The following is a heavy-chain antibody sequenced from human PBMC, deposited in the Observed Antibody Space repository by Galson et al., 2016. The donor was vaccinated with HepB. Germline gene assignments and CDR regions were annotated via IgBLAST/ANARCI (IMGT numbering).Heavy chain of an antibody. J-gene: IGHJ6*04. CDR1: GFTFSDYG. Sequence: SLRLSCAASGFTFSDYGMHWVRQAPGKGLEWVAVIWYDGSNHNYVDSVKGRFTISRDNAKNILYLQMNNLRVEDTAVYYCARERVAYFYDGMDVWGEGTTVSVSS. V-gene: IGHV3-33*01. CDR3: ARERVAYFYDGMDV. CDR2: IWYDGSNH.